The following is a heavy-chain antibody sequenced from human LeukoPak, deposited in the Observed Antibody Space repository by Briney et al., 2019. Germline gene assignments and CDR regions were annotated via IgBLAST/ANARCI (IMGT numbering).Heavy chain of an antibody. Sequence: ASVKVSCKTSGYTFSNYNINWVRQAPGQGLEWVGWINPYNGNTNYAQNLQGRVTMTTDTSTGTAYMQLRSLRSDDTAVYYCARDGSQPLPPGNWGQETLVTVSS. CDR1: GYTFSNYN. CDR3: ARDGSQPLPPGN. V-gene: IGHV1-18*01. D-gene: IGHD1-14*01. CDR2: INPYNGNT. J-gene: IGHJ4*02.